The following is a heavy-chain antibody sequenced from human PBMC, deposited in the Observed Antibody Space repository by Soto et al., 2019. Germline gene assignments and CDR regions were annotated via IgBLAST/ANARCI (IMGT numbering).Heavy chain of an antibody. J-gene: IGHJ4*02. Sequence: GGSLRLSCAASGVTFSRCGMHWVRQGPGKGLEWVAVIWYDGSNKHYADPVKGRFTISRDNSKNTMSLQMNSLRAEDTAIYYCARDIVWYSTPSGFDNWGQGTLVTVSS. CDR3: ARDIVWYSTPSGFDN. V-gene: IGHV3-33*01. D-gene: IGHD1-26*01. CDR1: GVTFSRCG. CDR2: IWYDGSNK.